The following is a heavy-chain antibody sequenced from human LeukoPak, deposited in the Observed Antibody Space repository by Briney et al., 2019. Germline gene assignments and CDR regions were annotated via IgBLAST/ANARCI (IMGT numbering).Heavy chain of an antibody. V-gene: IGHV1-8*03. CDR3: ARSPYSSGYSLFDP. Sequence: ASVKVSCKASGYTFTSYDINWVRQATGQGLEWMGWMNPNSGNTGYAQKFQGRVTITRNTSISTAYMELSSLRSEDTAVYYCARSPYSSGYSLFDPWGQGTLVTVSS. D-gene: IGHD3-22*01. J-gene: IGHJ5*02. CDR1: GYTFTSYD. CDR2: MNPNSGNT.